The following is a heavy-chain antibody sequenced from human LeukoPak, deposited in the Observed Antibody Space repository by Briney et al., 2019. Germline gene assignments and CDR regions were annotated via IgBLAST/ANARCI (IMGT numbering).Heavy chain of an antibody. Sequence: ASLKVSYRASGYKLTSYYMHWARQAPGQGLEWMGIIDPSSTSTSYAQKFQGRVTMARDTSTSTVYMELSSLRSEDTAVYYCARDNTTTGPFDYWGQGTLVTVSS. CDR1: GYKLTSYY. D-gene: IGHD1-1*01. V-gene: IGHV1-46*01. CDR3: ARDNTTTGPFDY. CDR2: IDPSSTST. J-gene: IGHJ4*02.